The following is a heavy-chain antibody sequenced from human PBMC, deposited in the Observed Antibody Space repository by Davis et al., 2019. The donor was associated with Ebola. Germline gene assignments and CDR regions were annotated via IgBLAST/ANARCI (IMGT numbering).Heavy chain of an antibody. V-gene: IGHV1-69*04. CDR2: IIPILGIA. CDR3: AKSRELVPSYYYGMDV. J-gene: IGHJ6*02. D-gene: IGHD6-6*01. CDR1: GGTFSSYA. Sequence: SVKVSCKASGGTFSSYAISWVRQAPGQGLEWMGRIIPILGIANYAQKFQGRVTITADKSTSTAYMELSSLRSEDTAVYYCAKSRELVPSYYYGMDVWGQGTTVTVSS.